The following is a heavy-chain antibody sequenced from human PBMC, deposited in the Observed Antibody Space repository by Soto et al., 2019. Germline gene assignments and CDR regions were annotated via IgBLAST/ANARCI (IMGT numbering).Heavy chain of an antibody. CDR3: ATCIAVADDAFDV. V-gene: IGHV1-2*04. CDR2: INPNSGGT. D-gene: IGHD6-19*01. J-gene: IGHJ3*01. Sequence: GASVKVSCKTSGGTISGYAITWVRQAPGQGLEWMGWINPNSGGTNYAQKFQGWVTMTRDTSISTAYMELSRLRSDDTAVYYCATCIAVADDAFDVWGQGTMVTVSS. CDR1: GGTISGYA.